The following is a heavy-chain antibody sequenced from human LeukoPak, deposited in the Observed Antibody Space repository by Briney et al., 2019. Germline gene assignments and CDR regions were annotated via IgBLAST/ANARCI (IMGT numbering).Heavy chain of an antibody. CDR1: GGTFSSYA. CDR2: IIPIFGTA. Sequence: SVKVSCKASGGTFSSYAISWVRQAPGQGLEWMGGIIPIFGTANYAQKFQGRVTITADESTSTAYMELSSLRSEDTAVYYCARASDSSGYYYSRAFDIWGQGTMVTVSS. J-gene: IGHJ3*02. V-gene: IGHV1-69*13. CDR3: ARASDSSGYYYSRAFDI. D-gene: IGHD3-22*01.